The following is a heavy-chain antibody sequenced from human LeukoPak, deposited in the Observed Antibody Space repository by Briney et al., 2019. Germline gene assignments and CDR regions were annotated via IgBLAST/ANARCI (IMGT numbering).Heavy chain of an antibody. CDR1: GFTFRTYT. Sequence: GGSLRLSCAASGFTFRTYTMHWVRQAPGKGLKWVAVISHDETHKYYSDSVKGRFTISRDNSKSALYLQMNGLRGDDSAVYYCASFPWELRPTWGQGTLVTVSS. J-gene: IGHJ4*02. CDR2: ISHDETHK. V-gene: IGHV3-30-3*01. CDR3: ASFPWELRPT. D-gene: IGHD1-26*01.